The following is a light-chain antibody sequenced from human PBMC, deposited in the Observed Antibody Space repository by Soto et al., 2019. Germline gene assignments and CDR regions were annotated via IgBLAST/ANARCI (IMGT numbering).Light chain of an antibody. CDR1: QSISVH. CDR3: QQSFTTPYT. CDR2: AAS. Sequence: DIQMTQSPSSLSASVGDTVTITCRASQSISVHLNWYQQKPGKVPKLLIYAASTLHSGVPSRFSGSGSETDFALTISSLQPEDFATYYCQQSFTTPYTFGQGTRLEIK. V-gene: IGKV1-39*01. J-gene: IGKJ2*01.